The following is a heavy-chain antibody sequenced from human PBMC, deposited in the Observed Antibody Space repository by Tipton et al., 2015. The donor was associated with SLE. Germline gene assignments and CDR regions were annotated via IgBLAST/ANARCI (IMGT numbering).Heavy chain of an antibody. D-gene: IGHD3-16*01. V-gene: IGHV4-34*01. CDR1: GGSISAYY. J-gene: IGHJ5*02. Sequence: TLSLTCAVYGGSISAYYWSWIRQPPGKGLEWIGEISHTGSTNFNPSLKSRVTISVDTSKNQFSLNLSSVTAADTAVYYCARQGGRQWFDPWGQGTLVTVSS. CDR2: ISHTGST. CDR3: ARQGGRQWFDP.